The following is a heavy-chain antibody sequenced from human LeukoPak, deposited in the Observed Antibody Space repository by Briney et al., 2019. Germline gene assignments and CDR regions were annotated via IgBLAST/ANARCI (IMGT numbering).Heavy chain of an antibody. Sequence: SETLSLTCAVYGGSFSGYYWSWIRQPPGEGLEWIGEINHSGSTNYNPSLKSRVTISVDTSKNQFSLKLSSVTAADTAVYYCARWGANIVVVVPAARRVWFDPWGQGTLVTVSS. CDR2: INHSGST. CDR3: ARWGANIVVVVPAARRVWFDP. CDR1: GGSFSGYY. V-gene: IGHV4-34*01. J-gene: IGHJ5*02. D-gene: IGHD2-2*01.